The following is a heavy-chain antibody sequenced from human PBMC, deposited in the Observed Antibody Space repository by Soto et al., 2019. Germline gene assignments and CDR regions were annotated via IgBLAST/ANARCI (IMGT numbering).Heavy chain of an antibody. CDR1: GYTFTGYH. J-gene: IGHJ5*02. V-gene: IGHV1-2*04. CDR2: INTNTGDT. D-gene: IGHD1-26*01. Sequence: ASVKVSCKTSGYTFTGYHIQWVRQAPGQGLEWMGWINTNTGDTNYAQKFQGWVTMTRDTSINTAYVQVSRLTSDDTAVYYCARWVGASNWFDPWGQGTLVTV. CDR3: ARWVGASNWFDP.